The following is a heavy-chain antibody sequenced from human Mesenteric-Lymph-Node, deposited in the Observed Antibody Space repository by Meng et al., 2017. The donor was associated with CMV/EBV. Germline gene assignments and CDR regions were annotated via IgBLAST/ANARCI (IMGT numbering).Heavy chain of an antibody. D-gene: IGHD1-26*01. CDR3: AKDRNFITLGATVES. J-gene: IGHJ4*02. CDR2: IRYDGNNE. V-gene: IGHV3-30*02. Sequence: GGSLRLSCEASGFTFSNYGMHWVRQAPGKGLEWVAFIRYDGNNEYFGDSVRGRFTISRDNSKNTLYLQMNSLRIDDTAVYYCAKDRNFITLGATVESWGQGTLVTVSS. CDR1: GFTFSNYG.